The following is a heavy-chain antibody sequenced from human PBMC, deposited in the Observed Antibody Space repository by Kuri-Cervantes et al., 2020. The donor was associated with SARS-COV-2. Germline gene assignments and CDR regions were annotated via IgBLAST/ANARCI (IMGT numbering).Heavy chain of an antibody. V-gene: IGHV3-30-3*01. CDR3: ARAAWGSAGTHYYYYGMDV. J-gene: IGHJ6*02. CDR2: ISYDGSNK. D-gene: IGHD6-19*01. Sequence: GRSLRLSCPASGFTLSSYAMHWVRQDPGKGLEWVAVISYDGSNKYYADSVKGLFTISRDKSKNTLYLQMNSLRAEDTAVYYCARAAWGSAGTHYYYYGMDVWGQGTTVTVSS. CDR1: GFTLSSYA.